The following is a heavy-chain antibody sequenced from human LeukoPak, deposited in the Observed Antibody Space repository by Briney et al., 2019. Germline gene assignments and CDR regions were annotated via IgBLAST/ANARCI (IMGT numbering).Heavy chain of an antibody. D-gene: IGHD3-16*01. CDR2: IYYSGST. J-gene: IGHJ5*02. V-gene: IGHV4-59*01. CDR1: SGSFSGYY. Sequence: SETLSLTCAVYSGSFSGYYWTWIRQPPGKGLEWIGYIYYSGSTNYNPSLKSRVTISVDTSKNQFSLKLSSVTAADTAVYYCARDPSRYWGSNWFDPWGQGTLVTVSS. CDR3: ARDPSRYWGSNWFDP.